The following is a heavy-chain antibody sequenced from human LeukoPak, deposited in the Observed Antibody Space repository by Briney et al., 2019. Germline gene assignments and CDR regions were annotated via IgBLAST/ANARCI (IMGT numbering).Heavy chain of an antibody. CDR3: ARDPHYYDSSGYNYYMDV. J-gene: IGHJ6*03. CDR1: GFTFSSYW. V-gene: IGHV3-74*01. Sequence: PGGSLRLSCAASGFTFSSYWMHWVRHAPGKGLVWVSRINSDGSSTSYADSVKGRFTISRDNAKNTLYLQMNSLRAEDTAVYYCARDPHYYDSSGYNYYMDVWGKGTTVTVSS. D-gene: IGHD3-22*01. CDR2: INSDGSST.